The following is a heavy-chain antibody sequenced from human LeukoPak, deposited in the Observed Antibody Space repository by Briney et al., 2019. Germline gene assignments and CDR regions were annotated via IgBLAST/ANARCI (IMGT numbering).Heavy chain of an antibody. V-gene: IGHV4-34*01. CDR1: GGSFSGYY. Sequence: SETLSLTCAVYGGSFSGYYWSWIRQPPGKGLEWIGEINHSGSTNYNPSLKSQVTISVDTSKNQFSLKLSSVTAADTAVYYCARGPVVIVGATPYDYWGQGTLVTVSS. CDR2: INHSGST. J-gene: IGHJ4*02. CDR3: ARGPVVIVGATPYDY. D-gene: IGHD1-26*01.